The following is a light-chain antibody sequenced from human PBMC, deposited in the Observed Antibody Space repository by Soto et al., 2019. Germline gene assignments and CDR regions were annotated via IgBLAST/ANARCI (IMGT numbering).Light chain of an antibody. V-gene: IGKV3-20*01. CDR2: GAS. CDR1: QSVSSNF. CDR3: QQYDSSPRT. J-gene: IGKJ1*01. Sequence: ENVLTQSPGTLSLSPGERATLSCRASQSVSSNFLAWYQQKLGQAPRLLIYGASNRATGIPDRFSGSGSGTDFTLTISRLEPEDFAVYYCQQYDSSPRTFGQGTKVDIK.